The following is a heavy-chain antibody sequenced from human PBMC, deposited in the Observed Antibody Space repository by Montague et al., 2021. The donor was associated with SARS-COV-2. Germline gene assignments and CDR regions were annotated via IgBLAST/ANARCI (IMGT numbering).Heavy chain of an antibody. CDR3: ARDSPHFDFCRGHYGDKYYMDL. CDR2: LLTSGAT. V-gene: IGHV4-61*02. D-gene: IGHD3-3*01. CDR1: GDSITSKTHY. Sequence: TLSLTCTVSGDSITSKTHYWDWVRQPAGKGLEWIGRLLTSGATNFNPSLKSRLTISRDTSKNEFYLKLSSVTAADTAVYYCARDSPHFDFCRGHYGDKYYMDLWGKGTTVTVS. J-gene: IGHJ6*03.